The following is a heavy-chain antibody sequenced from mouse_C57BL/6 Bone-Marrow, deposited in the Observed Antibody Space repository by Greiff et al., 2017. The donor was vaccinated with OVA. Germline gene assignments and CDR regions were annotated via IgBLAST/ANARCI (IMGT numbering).Heavy chain of an antibody. Sequence: LQQSEGGLVKPGSSMKLSCPASGFPFSDYYMAWVRQVPEKGLEWVANINYDGSCTYYLDSLKSRFIISRDNAKNILYLQMSILKSEDTATYYCARSFVYAMDYWGQGTSVTVSS. CDR1: GFPFSDYY. CDR3: ARSFVYAMDY. J-gene: IGHJ4*01. D-gene: IGHD1-2*01. V-gene: IGHV5-16*01. CDR2: INYDGSCT.